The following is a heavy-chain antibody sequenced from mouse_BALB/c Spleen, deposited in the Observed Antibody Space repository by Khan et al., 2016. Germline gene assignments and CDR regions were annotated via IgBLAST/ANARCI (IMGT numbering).Heavy chain of an antibody. CDR1: GYTFTSYW. CDR2: INPSTGYT. V-gene: IGHV1-7*01. J-gene: IGHJ2*01. D-gene: IGHD1-1*01. Sequence: QVQLQQSGAELAKPGASVKMSCKASGYTFTSYWMHWVKQRPGQGLEWIGYINPSTGYTEYNQKFKDKATLTADKSSSTAYMQLSSLTSEDSAVYYCYYGSSYYFDYWSQGTTLTVSS. CDR3: YYGSSYYFDY.